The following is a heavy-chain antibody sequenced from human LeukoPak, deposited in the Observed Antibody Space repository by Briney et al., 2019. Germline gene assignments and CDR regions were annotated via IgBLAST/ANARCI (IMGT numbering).Heavy chain of an antibody. CDR1: GFSFTSYG. Sequence: GGSLRLSCAASGFSFTSYGMHWVRQAPGKGLEWVAFIGYDDSNKYYADSAKGRFTISRENSKNTLFLQMNSLRPDDTGVYLCAKDQGYSQEYWGQGILVTVSS. J-gene: IGHJ4*02. CDR3: AKDQGYSQEY. D-gene: IGHD5-18*01. V-gene: IGHV3-30*02. CDR2: IGYDDSNK.